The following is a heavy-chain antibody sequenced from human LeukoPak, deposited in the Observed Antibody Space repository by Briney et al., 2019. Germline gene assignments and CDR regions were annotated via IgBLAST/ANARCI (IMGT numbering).Heavy chain of an antibody. Sequence: GGSLRLSCAGSGFSFSSNVMSWVRQAPGKGLEWVSGVSGSGASTYYAKSVKGRSAISRDNSRNTMYLQMNSLRAEDTAVYYCAKVGCSGGSCYPWGSFDYWGQGTLVTVSS. CDR2: VSGSGAST. CDR3: AKVGCSGGSCYPWGSFDY. V-gene: IGHV3-23*01. J-gene: IGHJ4*02. CDR1: GFSFSSNV. D-gene: IGHD2-15*01.